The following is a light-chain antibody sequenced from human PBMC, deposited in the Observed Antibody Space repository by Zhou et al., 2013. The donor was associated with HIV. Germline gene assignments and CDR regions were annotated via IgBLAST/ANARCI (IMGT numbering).Light chain of an antibody. CDR1: QDTRGH. J-gene: IGKJ2*01. CDR3: QQANSFPYT. V-gene: IGKV1-9*01. CDR2: SAS. Sequence: DIQLTQSPSFLSASVGDTVTITCRASQDTRGHLAWYQQKSGRPPKLLIYSASKLQSGVPLRFSGGQSGTEFTLTITNLQPDDFAIYYCQQANSFPYTFGQGTKLETK.